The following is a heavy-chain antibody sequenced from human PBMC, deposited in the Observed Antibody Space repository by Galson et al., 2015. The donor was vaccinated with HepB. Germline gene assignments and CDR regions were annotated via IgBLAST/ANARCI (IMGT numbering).Heavy chain of an antibody. CDR3: VKDSCPRPTIAAACGWFDP. V-gene: IGHV3-64D*06. D-gene: IGHD6-13*01. J-gene: IGHJ5*02. CDR1: GFTFSSYA. CDR2: ISSNGGST. Sequence: SLRLSCAASGFTFSSYAMHWVRQAPGKGLEYVSAISSNGGSTYYADSVKGRFTIPRDNSKNTLYLQMSSLRAEDTAVYYCVKDSCPRPTIAAACGWFDPWGQGTLVTVSS.